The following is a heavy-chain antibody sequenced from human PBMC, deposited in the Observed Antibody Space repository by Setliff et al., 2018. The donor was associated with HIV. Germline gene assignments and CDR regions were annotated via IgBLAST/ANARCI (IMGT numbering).Heavy chain of an antibody. Sequence: SETLSLTCTVSDDFITSYYWSWIRQPPGKGLEWIGYIYYSGSTNYNPSLKSRVTISLDASKNQFSLKLRSVTAADTAVYHCARRGGITTTVQGPPPFDFWGPGTLVTVSS. J-gene: IGHJ4*02. D-gene: IGHD3-22*01. V-gene: IGHV4-59*08. CDR2: IYYSGST. CDR1: DDFITSYY. CDR3: ARRGGITTTVQGPPPFDF.